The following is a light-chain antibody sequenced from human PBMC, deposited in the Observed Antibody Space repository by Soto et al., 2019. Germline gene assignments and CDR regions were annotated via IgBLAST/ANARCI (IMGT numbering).Light chain of an antibody. CDR1: SGHSSYI. CDR2: LEGSGSY. J-gene: IGLJ3*02. CDR3: ETWDSNTWV. V-gene: IGLV4-60*03. Sequence: QLLLTQSSSASASLGSSVKLTCTLSSGHSSYIIAWHQQQPGKAPRYLMKLEGSGSYNKGSGVPDRFSGSSSGADRYLTISNLQSEDEADYYCETWDSNTWVFGGGTKLTVL.